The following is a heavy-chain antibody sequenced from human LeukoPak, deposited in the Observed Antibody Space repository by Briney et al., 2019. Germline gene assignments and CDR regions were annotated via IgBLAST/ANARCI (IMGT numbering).Heavy chain of an antibody. CDR3: AKDQDPHSYGSGSYAPFDY. Sequence: GGSLRLSCVASGFSFTTHAMGWVRQAPGKGLEWVSHMSGSGGSTKYSGSVKGRFTISRDNSKNTLYLQINSLRADDTAVYYCAKDQDPHSYGSGSYAPFDYWGQGALVTVSS. D-gene: IGHD3-10*01. J-gene: IGHJ4*02. CDR2: MSGSGGST. V-gene: IGHV3-23*01. CDR1: GFSFTTHA.